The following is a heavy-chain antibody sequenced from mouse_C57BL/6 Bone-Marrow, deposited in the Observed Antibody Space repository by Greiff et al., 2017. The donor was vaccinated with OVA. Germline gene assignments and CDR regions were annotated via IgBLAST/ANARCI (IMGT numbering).Heavy chain of an antibody. J-gene: IGHJ2*01. CDR1: GFNIKNTY. V-gene: IGHV14-3*01. D-gene: IGHD1-1*01. CDR2: IDPAHGNT. Sequence: EVQLQQSVAELVRPGASVKLSCTASGFNIKNTYMHWVKQRPEKGLEWIGRIDPAHGNTKHDPKFQGKAPITEGKTYNTAYVQLGSQTTEDTAIYFFSLYYYGSDPGGPGTTLTVSS. CDR3: SLYYYGSDP.